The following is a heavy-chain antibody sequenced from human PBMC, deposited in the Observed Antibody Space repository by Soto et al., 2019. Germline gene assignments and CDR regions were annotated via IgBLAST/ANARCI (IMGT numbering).Heavy chain of an antibody. CDR1: GYSLTSYW. CDR3: ARHGRITMVRGVIIYDY. J-gene: IGHJ4*02. CDR2: IDPSDSYT. Sequence: PGESLKISCKGSGYSLTSYWSSGVRQMPGKGLEWMGRIDPSDSYTNYSPSFQGHVTISADKSISTAYLQWSSLKASDTAMYYCARHGRITMVRGVIIYDYWGQGTLVTVSS. D-gene: IGHD3-10*01. V-gene: IGHV5-10-1*01.